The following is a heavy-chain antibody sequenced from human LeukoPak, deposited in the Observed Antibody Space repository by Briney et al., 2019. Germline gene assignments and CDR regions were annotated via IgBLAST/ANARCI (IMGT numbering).Heavy chain of an antibody. CDR1: GGSISSGGYY. CDR2: IYYSGST. V-gene: IGHV4-31*03. J-gene: IGHJ3*02. CDR3: ARDSVYSSASRTFDI. Sequence: SETLSLTCTVSGGSISSGGYYWSWIRRHPGKGLEWIGYIYYSGSTYYNPSLKSRVTISLDTSKNQFSLKLSSVTAADTAVYYCARDSVYSSASRTFDIWGQGTMVTVSS. D-gene: IGHD6-6*01.